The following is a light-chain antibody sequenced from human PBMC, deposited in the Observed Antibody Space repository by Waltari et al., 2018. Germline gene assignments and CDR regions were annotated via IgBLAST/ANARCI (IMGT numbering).Light chain of an antibody. J-gene: IGLJ2*01. CDR3: SSYTSSSTVV. V-gene: IGLV2-14*03. CDR1: SSDVGGYNY. Sequence: QSALTQPASVSGSPGQSITIFCTGTSSDVGGYNYVSWYQQHPGKAPKLMIYDVSNRPSGVSDRFSGSKSANTASLTISGLQTEDEADYYCSSYTSSSTVVFGGGTKVTVL. CDR2: DVS.